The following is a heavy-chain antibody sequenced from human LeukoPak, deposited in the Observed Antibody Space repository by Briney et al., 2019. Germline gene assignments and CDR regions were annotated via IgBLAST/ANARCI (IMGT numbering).Heavy chain of an antibody. J-gene: IGHJ4*02. CDR3: ARRGGSSSRRSPIDY. V-gene: IGHV3-7*01. Sequence: PGGSLRLSCAASGLTFSDYWMTWVRQAPGKGPEWVANIKQDGSEKYYVDSVRGRFTISRDNAKNSLFLQMNSLRVEDTAVYYCARRGGSSSRRSPIDYWGQGTLVTVSS. CDR1: GLTFSDYW. CDR2: IKQDGSEK. D-gene: IGHD6-6*01.